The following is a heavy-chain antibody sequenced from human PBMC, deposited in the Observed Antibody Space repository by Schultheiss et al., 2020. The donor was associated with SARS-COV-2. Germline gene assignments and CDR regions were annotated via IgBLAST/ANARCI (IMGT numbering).Heavy chain of an antibody. CDR3: ARASRAQQLVNYGMDV. D-gene: IGHD6-13*01. V-gene: IGHV3-33*08. J-gene: IGHJ6*02. CDR2: IWYDGSNK. CDR1: GFTFSSYG. Sequence: GGSLRLSCAASGFTFSSYGMHWVRQAPGKGLEWVAVIWYDGSNKYYADSVKGRFTISRDNSKNTLYLRMNSLRAEDTAVYYCARASRAQQLVNYGMDVWGQGTTVTVSS.